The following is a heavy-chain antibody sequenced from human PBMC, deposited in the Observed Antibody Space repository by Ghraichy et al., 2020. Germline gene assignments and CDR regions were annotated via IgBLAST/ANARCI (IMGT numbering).Heavy chain of an antibody. D-gene: IGHD3-10*01. CDR3: ARGLSRGGFYGSGSYSNKYYYGLDV. CDR1: GESFSGYY. CDR2: INHSGTT. Sequence: SETLSLTCAVYGESFSGYYWTWIRQPPGKGLEWIGEINHSGTTNYNPSLKSRVTVLVDTSKNQFSLKLSSVTAADTAVYYCARGLSRGGFYGSGSYSNKYYYGLDVWGQGTTVTVSS. J-gene: IGHJ6*02. V-gene: IGHV4-34*01.